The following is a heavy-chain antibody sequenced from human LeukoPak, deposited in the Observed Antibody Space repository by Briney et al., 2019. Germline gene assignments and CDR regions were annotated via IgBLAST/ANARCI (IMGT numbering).Heavy chain of an antibody. J-gene: IGHJ6*02. CDR1: GGSFSPAH. D-gene: IGHD2-15*01. CDR3: ARRMTWRGPANYYYGMDV. V-gene: IGHV4-59*08. CDR2: ICDNGNT. Sequence: SETLSLTCTFSGGSFSPAHWSWIRQPPGKGLEWIGVICDNGNTDYNPSLKSRVTISVDTSKNQFSLKLSSVTAADTAVYYCARRMTWRGPANYYYGMDVWGQGTTVTVSS.